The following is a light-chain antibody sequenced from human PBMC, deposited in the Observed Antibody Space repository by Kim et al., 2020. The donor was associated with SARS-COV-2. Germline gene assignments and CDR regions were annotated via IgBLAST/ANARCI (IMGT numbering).Light chain of an antibody. CDR3: QQYNSYPWT. CDR1: QGISTW. CDR2: AAS. Sequence: ASVGNRVTITCRASQGISTWVAWYQQKPGKAPKLLIYAASNLQSGVPSRFSGSGSGTEFTLTISSLQADDVATYYCQQYNSYPWTFGQGTKVDIK. V-gene: IGKV1-5*01. J-gene: IGKJ1*01.